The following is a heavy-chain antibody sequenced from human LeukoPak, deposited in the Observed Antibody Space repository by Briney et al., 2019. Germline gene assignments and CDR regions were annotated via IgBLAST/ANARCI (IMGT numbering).Heavy chain of an antibody. CDR2: VNSNGGT. CDR3: ARDAGGTWFDP. J-gene: IGHJ5*02. Sequence: SETLSLTCTVSGGSISTFSWIWIRQPPGQGLEWIGYVNSNGGTYNNPSLKSRVTVSLDMSKNQFSLKLSSATAADTAVYYCARDAGGTWFDPWGQGILVTVSS. V-gene: IGHV4-59*01. CDR1: GGSISTFS.